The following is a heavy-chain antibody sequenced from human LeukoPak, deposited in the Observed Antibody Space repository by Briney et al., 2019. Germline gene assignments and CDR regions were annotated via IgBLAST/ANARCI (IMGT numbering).Heavy chain of an antibody. CDR2: VSSSSSYT. V-gene: IGHV3-11*06. D-gene: IGHD3-22*01. Sequence: PGGSLRLSCAASGFTFSDYYMSWIRQAPGRGLEWVSYVSSSSSYTSYADSVRGRFTISRDNAKDSLYLQMNSLRAEDTAVYYCARDWTYYYDSSGYYRAFDIWGQGAMVTVSS. CDR3: ARDWTYYYDSSGYYRAFDI. CDR1: GFTFSDYY. J-gene: IGHJ3*02.